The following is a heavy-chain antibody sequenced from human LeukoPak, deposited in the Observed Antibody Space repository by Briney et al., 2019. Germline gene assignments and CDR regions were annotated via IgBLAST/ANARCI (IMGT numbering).Heavy chain of an antibody. D-gene: IGHD1-26*01. CDR3: ASSRSGSYYADFDY. V-gene: IGHV1-69*05. J-gene: IGHJ4*02. Sequence: ASVKVSCKASGGTFSSYAISWVRQAPGQGLEWMGGIIPIFGTANYAQKFQGRVTITTDESTSTAYMELSSLRSEDTAVYYCASSRSGSYYADFDYWGQGTLVTVSS. CDR2: IIPIFGTA. CDR1: GGTFSSYA.